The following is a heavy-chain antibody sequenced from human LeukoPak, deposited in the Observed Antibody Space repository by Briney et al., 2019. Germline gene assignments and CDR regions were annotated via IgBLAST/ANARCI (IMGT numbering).Heavy chain of an antibody. D-gene: IGHD6-13*01. V-gene: IGHV3-21*01. CDR1: GFTFSSYS. J-gene: IGHJ6*02. CDR2: ISSSSSCI. Sequence: GGSLRLSCAASGFTFSSYSMNWVRQAPGKGLEWVSSISSSSSCIYYADSVKGRFTISRDNAKNSLYLQMNSLRAEDTAVYYCARDEAAYYYYYGMDVWGQGTTVTVSS. CDR3: ARDEAAYYYYYGMDV.